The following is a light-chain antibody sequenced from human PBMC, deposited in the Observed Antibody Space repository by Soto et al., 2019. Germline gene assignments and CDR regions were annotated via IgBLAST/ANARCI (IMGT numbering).Light chain of an antibody. CDR2: DAS. CDR1: QGINSH. Sequence: DIQLTQSPSFLSASVGDRATITCRASQGINSHLAWYQQMPGKVPNLLIYDASTSQSGVPSRFSGNGSWTAFTLTISSLQPADFAAYYCQQLNSHPFSFGGGTKVESK. V-gene: IGKV1-9*01. J-gene: IGKJ4*01. CDR3: QQLNSHPFS.